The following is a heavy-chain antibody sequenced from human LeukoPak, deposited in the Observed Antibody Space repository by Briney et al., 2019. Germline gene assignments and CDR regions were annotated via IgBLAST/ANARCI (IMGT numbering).Heavy chain of an antibody. D-gene: IGHD5-24*01. Sequence: TGGSLRLSCAASGFTFSNYAMNWVRQAPGKGLEWVSAISGSGGSTYYADFVKGRFTISRDNAKNSLYLQMNSLRAEDTAVYYCARGDGYNSYYFDYWGQGTLVTVSS. CDR1: GFTFSNYA. V-gene: IGHV3-23*01. CDR2: ISGSGGST. CDR3: ARGDGYNSYYFDY. J-gene: IGHJ4*02.